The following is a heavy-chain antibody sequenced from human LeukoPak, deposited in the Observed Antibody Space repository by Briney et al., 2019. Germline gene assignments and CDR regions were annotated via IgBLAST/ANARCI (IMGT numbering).Heavy chain of an antibody. Sequence: PGRSLRLSCAASGFTFSSYAMHWVRQAPGKGLEWVAVISYDGSNKYYADSVKGRFTISRDNSKNTLYLQMSSLRADDTAVYHCARKSGYGRIDYWGQGTLVTVSS. CDR1: GFTFSSYA. V-gene: IGHV3-30*07. D-gene: IGHD4-17*01. CDR3: ARKSGYGRIDY. CDR2: ISYDGSNK. J-gene: IGHJ4*02.